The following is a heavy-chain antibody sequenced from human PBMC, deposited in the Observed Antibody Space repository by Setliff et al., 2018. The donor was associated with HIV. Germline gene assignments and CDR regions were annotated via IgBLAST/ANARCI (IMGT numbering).Heavy chain of an antibody. D-gene: IGHD1-26*01. CDR1: GGTFSSYV. CDR3: ARDVWGSYSPSHYYGMDV. CDR2: IIPMYGVA. V-gene: IGHV1-69*05. Sequence: SVKVSCKASGGTFSSYVISWVRQAPGQGPEWMGGIIPMYGVANYAQKFQGRVTITTDESTSTAYMELRSLRSDDTAVYYCARDVWGSYSPSHYYGMDVWGQGTTVTVSS. J-gene: IGHJ6*02.